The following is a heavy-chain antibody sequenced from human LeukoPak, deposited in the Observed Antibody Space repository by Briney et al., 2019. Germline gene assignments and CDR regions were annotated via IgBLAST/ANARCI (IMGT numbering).Heavy chain of an antibody. CDR3: ARDDPDFDY. J-gene: IGHJ4*02. CDR1: GCTFRSDA. V-gene: IGHV3-20*04. Sequence: GRSLRLSCAASGCTFRSDAMSWVRQAPGKGLEWVSGINWNGGSTGHADSVKGRFTISRDNAKNSLYLQMNSLRAEDTALYYYARDDPDFDYWGQGTLVTVSS. CDR2: INWNGGST.